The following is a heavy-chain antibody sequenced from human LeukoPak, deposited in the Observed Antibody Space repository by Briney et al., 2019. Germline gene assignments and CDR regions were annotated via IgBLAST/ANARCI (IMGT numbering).Heavy chain of an antibody. Sequence: GGSLRLSCAASGFTVSSNYMSWVRQAPGKGLEWVSVIYSGGSTYYADSVKGRFTISRDNSKNTLYLQMNSLRAEDTAVYYCARARDYYDSSPTDYWGQGTLVTVSS. V-gene: IGHV3-53*01. CDR1: GFTVSSNY. D-gene: IGHD3-22*01. J-gene: IGHJ4*02. CDR3: ARARDYYDSSPTDY. CDR2: IYSGGST.